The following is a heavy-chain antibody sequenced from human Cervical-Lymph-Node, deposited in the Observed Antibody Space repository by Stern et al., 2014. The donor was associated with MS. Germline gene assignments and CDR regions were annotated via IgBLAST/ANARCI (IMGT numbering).Heavy chain of an antibody. CDR1: GFIFSDYN. D-gene: IGHD4-17*01. CDR3: AKNKRDYGDYLSTDVLDV. J-gene: IGHJ3*01. CDR2: ISSSGSTI. Sequence: QLVQSGGGLVQPGGSLRLSCAASGFIFSDYNMNWVRQAPGKGPEWISFISSSGSTIYYADSVKGRFTISRDNADNSLYLQLSGLRAEDTALYYCAKNKRDYGDYLSTDVLDVWGQGTMVTVSS. V-gene: IGHV3-48*01.